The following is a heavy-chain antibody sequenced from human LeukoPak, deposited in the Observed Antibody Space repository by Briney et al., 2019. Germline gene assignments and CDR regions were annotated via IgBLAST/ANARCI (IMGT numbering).Heavy chain of an antibody. CDR1: GFTFDDYA. CDR2: ISWNSGSI. CDR3: ARSSIAVAGSDY. D-gene: IGHD6-19*01. J-gene: IGHJ4*02. V-gene: IGHV3-9*01. Sequence: GGSLRLSCAASGFTFDDYAMHWVRQAPGKGLEWVSGISWNSGSIGYADSVKGRFTISRDNSKNTLYLQMNSLRAEDTAVYYCARSSIAVAGSDYWGQGTLVTVSS.